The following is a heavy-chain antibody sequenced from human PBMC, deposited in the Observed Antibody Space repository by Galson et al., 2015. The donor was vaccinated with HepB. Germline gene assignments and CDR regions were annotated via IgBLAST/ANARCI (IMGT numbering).Heavy chain of an antibody. CDR3: ARGSRGAILGADFDY. V-gene: IGHV1-46*01. CDR2: INPSGGST. D-gene: IGHD2-2*02. Sequence: SVKVSCKASGYTFTSYYMHWVRQAPGQGLEWMGIINPSGGSTSYAQKFQGRVTMTRDTSTSTVYMELSSLRSEDTAVYYCARGSRGAILGADFDYWGQGTLVTVSS. CDR1: GYTFTSYY. J-gene: IGHJ4*02.